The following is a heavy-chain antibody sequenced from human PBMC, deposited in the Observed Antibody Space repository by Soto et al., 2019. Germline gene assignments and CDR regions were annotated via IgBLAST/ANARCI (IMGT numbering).Heavy chain of an antibody. D-gene: IGHD3-22*01. CDR3: ARAMIYYYDSSGYYTD. CDR2: IYYSGST. V-gene: IGHV4-30-4*01. Sequence: VQLQESGPGLVKPSQTLSLTCTVSGGSISSGDYYWSWIRQPPGKGLEWIGYIYYSGSTYYNPSLKSRVTISVDTSKNQFSLKLSSVTAADTAVYYCARAMIYYYDSSGYYTDWGQGTLVTVSS. CDR1: GGSISSGDYY. J-gene: IGHJ4*02.